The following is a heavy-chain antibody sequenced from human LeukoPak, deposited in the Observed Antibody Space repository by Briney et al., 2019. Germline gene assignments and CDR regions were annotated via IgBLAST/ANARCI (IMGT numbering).Heavy chain of an antibody. D-gene: IGHD6-13*01. Sequence: ASVKVSCKASGYTFTSYDINWVRQATGQVLEWMGWMNPNSGNTGYAQKFQGRVTMTRNTSISTAYMELSSLRSEDTAVYYCARGLIAAAGTAIRYWGQGTLVTVSS. CDR1: GYTFTSYD. J-gene: IGHJ4*02. CDR2: MNPNSGNT. CDR3: ARGLIAAAGTAIRY. V-gene: IGHV1-8*01.